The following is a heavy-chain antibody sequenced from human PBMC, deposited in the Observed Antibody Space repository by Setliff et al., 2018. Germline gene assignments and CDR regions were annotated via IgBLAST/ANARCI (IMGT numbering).Heavy chain of an antibody. V-gene: IGHV1-69*05. CDR1: GGTFSNYG. D-gene: IGHD5-18*01. J-gene: IGHJ6*03. CDR3: AREGVDTRSSTDYRYYMDV. Sequence: SVKVSCKASGGTFSNYGVSWVRQAPGQGLEWMGGTIPLFGTTDYAQKFHGRVTIITDESTSTAYMELSSLTSDDTAAYYCAREGVDTRSSTDYRYYMDVWGQGTTVTVSS. CDR2: TIPLFGTT.